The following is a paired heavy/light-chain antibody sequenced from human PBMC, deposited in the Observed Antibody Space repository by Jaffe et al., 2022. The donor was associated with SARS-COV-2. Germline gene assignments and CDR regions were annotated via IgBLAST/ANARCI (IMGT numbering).Light chain of an antibody. V-gene: IGKV1-27*01. J-gene: IGKJ1*01. Sequence: DIQMTQSPSSLSASVGDRVTITCRASQGISNYLAWYQQKPGKVPKLLIYAASTLQSGVPSRFSGSGSGTDFTLTISSLQPEDVATYYCQRYNSAPWTFGQGTKVEIK. CDR2: AAS. CDR3: QRYNSAPWT. CDR1: QGISNY.
Heavy chain of an antibody. Sequence: QLQLQESGPGLEKPSETLSLTCSVSGGSISSSSYYWGWIRQPPGKGLEWIGFIYNSGTTYYNPSLRSRVTISVDMSKSQFSLKLSSVTAADTAEYYCARAHRYYAMDVWGQGTTVIVS. CDR3: ARAHRYYAMDV. CDR1: GGSISSSSYY. J-gene: IGHJ6*02. V-gene: IGHV4-39*01. D-gene: IGHD3-3*01. CDR2: IYNSGTT.